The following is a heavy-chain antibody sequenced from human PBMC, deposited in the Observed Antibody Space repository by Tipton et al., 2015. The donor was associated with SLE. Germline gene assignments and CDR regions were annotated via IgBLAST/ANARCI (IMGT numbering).Heavy chain of an antibody. CDR1: GGSISGYY. CDR2: ISFSGLT. V-gene: IGHV4-59*08. J-gene: IGHJ4*02. D-gene: IGHD3-3*01. CDR3: ARHKLGFSWSYFDS. Sequence: LRLSCTVSGGSISGYYWSWVRQPPGKGLEWIGYISFSGLTNYNPSVRSRVSTSMDTSKNQFSLQMSSVTAADTALYYCARHKLGFSWSYFDSWGQETLVTVSS.